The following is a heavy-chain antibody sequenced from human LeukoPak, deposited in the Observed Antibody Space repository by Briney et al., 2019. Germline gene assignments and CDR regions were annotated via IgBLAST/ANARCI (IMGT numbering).Heavy chain of an antibody. CDR1: GFTFSSYA. J-gene: IGHJ4*02. Sequence: GGSLRLSCAASGFTFSSYAMSWVRQAPGKGLQWVSVISGSGGSTYYADSVKGRFTISRDNSKNTLYLQMNSLRADDTALYFCAKTGGRGAAWSKGSYWGQGTLVTVSS. CDR3: AKTGGRGAAWSKGSY. D-gene: IGHD1-26*01. V-gene: IGHV3-23*01. CDR2: ISGSGGST.